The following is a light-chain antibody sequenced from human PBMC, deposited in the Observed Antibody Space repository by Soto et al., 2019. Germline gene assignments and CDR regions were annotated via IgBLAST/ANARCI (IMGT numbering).Light chain of an antibody. Sequence: EIVMTQSPATLSVSPGGRATLSCRASQSIGDTLAWYQLKPGQAPRLLIYGASSRVTGFPARFSGSGSGTEFSFTVTSLQSEDFAVYYCQQYDQWPITFGQGTRLEI. J-gene: IGKJ5*01. V-gene: IGKV3-15*01. CDR3: QQYDQWPIT. CDR1: QSIGDT. CDR2: GAS.